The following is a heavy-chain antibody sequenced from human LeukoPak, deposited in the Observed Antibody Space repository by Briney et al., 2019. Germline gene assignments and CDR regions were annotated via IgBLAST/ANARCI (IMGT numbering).Heavy chain of an antibody. CDR2: ISSSGSTI. CDR3: AELGITMIGGV. V-gene: IGHV3-48*04. J-gene: IGHJ6*04. Sequence: PGGSLRLSCAASGFTFSSYGMSWVRQAPGKGLEWVSYISSSGSTIYYADSVKGRFTISRDNAKNSLYLQMNSLRAEDTAVYCCAELGITMIGGVWGKGTTVTISS. CDR1: GFTFSSYG. D-gene: IGHD3-10*02.